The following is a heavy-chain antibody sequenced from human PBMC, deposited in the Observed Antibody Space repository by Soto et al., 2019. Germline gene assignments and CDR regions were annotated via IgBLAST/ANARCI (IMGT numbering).Heavy chain of an antibody. V-gene: IGHV1-69*13. Sequence: SSGNFACKASGGTFSSYAISWVRQAPGQGLEWMGGIIPIFGTANYAQKFQGRVTITADESTSTAYMELSSLRSEDTAVYYCARDSCGGDCSSDDWGQGNLVPVSS. J-gene: IGHJ4*02. CDR1: GGTFSSYA. D-gene: IGHD2-21*02. CDR3: ARDSCGGDCSSDD. CDR2: IIPIFGTA.